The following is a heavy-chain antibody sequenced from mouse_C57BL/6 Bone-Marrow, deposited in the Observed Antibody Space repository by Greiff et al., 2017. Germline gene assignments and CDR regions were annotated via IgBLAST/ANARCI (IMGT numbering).Heavy chain of an antibody. CDR2: IDPENGDT. Sequence: EVQLQQSGAELVRPGASVKLSCTASGFNIKDDYMHWVKQRPEQGLEWIGWIDPENGDTEYASKFQGKATITADTSSNTAYLQLSSLTSEDIAVYYCTTDGNFSLFAYWGQGTLVTVSA. CDR3: TTDGNFSLFAY. CDR1: GFNIKDDY. V-gene: IGHV14-4*01. J-gene: IGHJ3*01. D-gene: IGHD2-1*01.